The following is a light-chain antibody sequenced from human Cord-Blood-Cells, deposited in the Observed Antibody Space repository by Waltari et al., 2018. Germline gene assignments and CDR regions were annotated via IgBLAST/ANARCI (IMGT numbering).Light chain of an antibody. CDR2: WAS. CDR3: QQYYSTPYT. V-gene: IGKV4-1*01. J-gene: IGKJ2*01. Sequence: DIVMTQSPDSLAVSLGERATINRKSSQSVLYSSNNKNYLAWYQQKPGQPPKLLIYWASTRESGVPDRFSGSGSGTDFTLTISILQAEDVAVYYCQQYYSTPYTFGQGTKLEIK. CDR1: QSVLYSSNNKNY.